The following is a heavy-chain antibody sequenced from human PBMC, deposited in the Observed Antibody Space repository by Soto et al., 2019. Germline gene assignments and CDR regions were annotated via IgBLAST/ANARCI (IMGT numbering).Heavy chain of an antibody. CDR2: ISAYNGNT. D-gene: IGHD1-26*01. V-gene: IGHV1-18*01. CDR3: ASFIGNWYFDL. CDR1: GYTFTSYG. Sequence: QVQLVQSGAEVKKPGASVKVSCKASGYTFTSYGISWVRQAPGQGLEWMGWISAYNGNTNYAQKLRARVTKPTDTSTSTAYRELGSLRSDDRAVYYGASFIGNWYFDLWGRGTLVTVSS. J-gene: IGHJ2*01.